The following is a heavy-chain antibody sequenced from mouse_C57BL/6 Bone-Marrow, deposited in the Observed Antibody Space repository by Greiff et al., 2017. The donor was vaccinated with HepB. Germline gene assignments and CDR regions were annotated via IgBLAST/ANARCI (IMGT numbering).Heavy chain of an antibody. V-gene: IGHV5-6*02. CDR1: GFTFSSYG. D-gene: IGHD1-1*01. J-gene: IGHJ3*01. CDR2: ISSGGSYT. Sequence: DVKLVESGGDLVKPGGSLKLSCAASGFTFSSYGMSWVRQTPDKRLEWVATISSGGSYTYYPDSVKGRFTISRDNAKNTLYLQMSSLKSEDTAMYYCARLYYVPWFAYWGQGTLVTVSA. CDR3: ARLYYVPWFAY.